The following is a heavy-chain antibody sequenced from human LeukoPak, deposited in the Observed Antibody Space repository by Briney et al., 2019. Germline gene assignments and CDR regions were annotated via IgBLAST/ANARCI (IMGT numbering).Heavy chain of an antibody. J-gene: IGHJ5*02. V-gene: IGHV4-30-4*01. CDR2: IYYSGST. Sequence: PSETLSITCTVSGGSISSGDYYWSWIRQPPGKGLEWIGYIYYSGSTYYNPSLKSRVTISVDTSKNQFSLKLSSVTAADTAVYHCAKGVQRFFETWGQGTLVTVSS. D-gene: IGHD6-6*01. CDR1: GGSISSGDYY. CDR3: AKGVQRFFET.